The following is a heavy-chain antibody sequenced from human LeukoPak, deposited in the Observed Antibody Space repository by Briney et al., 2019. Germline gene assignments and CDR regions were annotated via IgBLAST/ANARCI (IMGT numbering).Heavy chain of an antibody. V-gene: IGHV1-18*04. CDR2: ISAYNGNT. Sequence: GASVKVSCKASGYTFTGYYMHWVRQAPGQGLEWMGWISAYNGNTNYAQKLQGGVTMTTDTSTSTAYMELRSLRSDDTAVYYCARELYCSGGSCNDYWGQGTLVTVSS. D-gene: IGHD2-15*01. J-gene: IGHJ4*02. CDR1: GYTFTGYY. CDR3: ARELYCSGGSCNDY.